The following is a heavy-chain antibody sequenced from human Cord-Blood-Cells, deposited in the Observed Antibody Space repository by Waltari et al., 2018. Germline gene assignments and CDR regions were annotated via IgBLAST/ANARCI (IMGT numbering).Heavy chain of an antibody. J-gene: IGHJ4*02. CDR1: GGSFSGYY. V-gene: IGHV4-34*01. D-gene: IGHD1-20*01. CDR2: INHSGST. Sequence: QVQLQQWGAGLLKPSETLSLTCAAYGGSFSGYYWSWIRQPPGKGLEWIGEINHSGSTNYNPSLKSRVTISVDTSKNQFSLKLSSMTAADTAVYYCARYNRGAMTFDYWGQGTLVTVSS. CDR3: ARYNRGAMTFDY.